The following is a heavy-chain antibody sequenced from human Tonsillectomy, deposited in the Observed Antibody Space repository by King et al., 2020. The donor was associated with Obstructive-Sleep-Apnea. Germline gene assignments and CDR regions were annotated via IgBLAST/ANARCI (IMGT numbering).Heavy chain of an antibody. CDR3: ARVAGSVDY. D-gene: IGHD2-15*01. J-gene: IGHJ4*02. CDR2: MNPNSGNT. CDR1: GYTFTSYD. Sequence: QLVQSGAEVKKPGASLKVSCKASGYTFTSYDINWVRQATGQGLEWMGWMNPNSGNTGYVQKFQGRVTMTRDTSRSTAYMELRSLRSEDTAIYYCARVAGSVDYWGQGTLVTVSS. V-gene: IGHV1-8*01.